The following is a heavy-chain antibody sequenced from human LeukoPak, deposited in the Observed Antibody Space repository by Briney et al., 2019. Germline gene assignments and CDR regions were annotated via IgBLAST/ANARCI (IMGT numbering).Heavy chain of an antibody. CDR2: ISSSSSYI. CDR3: ARDKPAAMTYYYYGMDV. CDR1: GFTFSSHS. J-gene: IGHJ6*02. Sequence: GGSLRLSCAASGFTFSSHSMNWVRQAPGKGLEWVSSISSSSSYIYYADSVKGRFTISRDNAKNSLYLQMNSLRAEDTAVYYCARDKPAAMTYYYYGMDVWGQGTTVTVSS. V-gene: IGHV3-21*01. D-gene: IGHD2-2*01.